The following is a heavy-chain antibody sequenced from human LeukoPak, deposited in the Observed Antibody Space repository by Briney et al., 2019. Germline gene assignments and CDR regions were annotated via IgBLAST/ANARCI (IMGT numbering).Heavy chain of an antibody. D-gene: IGHD6-19*01. CDR3: ARQVVAVAGTGYFDY. Sequence: SETLSLTCTVAGGSIRSSSYYWGWIRQPPGKGLEWIGSIYYSGSTYYNASLKSRGTISVDTSKNQFSLKLNSVTAADTAVYFCARQVVAVAGTGYFDYWGQGTLVTVSS. J-gene: IGHJ4*02. CDR2: IYYSGST. V-gene: IGHV4-39*01. CDR1: GGSIRSSSYY.